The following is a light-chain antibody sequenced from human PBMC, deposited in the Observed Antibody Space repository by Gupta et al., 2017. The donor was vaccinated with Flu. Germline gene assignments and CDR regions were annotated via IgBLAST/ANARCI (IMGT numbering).Light chain of an antibody. J-gene: IGLJ2*01. Sequence: ITIPCTGTSSDVGGYNWVAWDQPHPGKAPKLMIYDVSNRTAGVSNRFSGSKSGNTASLTISGLQAEDEADYYCCSDTIISLVIFGGGTKLTVL. V-gene: IGLV2-14*03. CDR2: DVS. CDR1: SSDVGGYNW. CDR3: CSDTIISLVI.